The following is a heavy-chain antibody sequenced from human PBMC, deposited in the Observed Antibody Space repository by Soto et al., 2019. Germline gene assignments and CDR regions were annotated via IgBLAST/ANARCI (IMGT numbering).Heavy chain of an antibody. CDR1: GGSISSGGYS. Sequence: QLQLQESGSGLVKPSQTLSLTCAVSGGSISSGGYSWSWIRQPPGKGLEWIGYIYHSGSTYYNPSLQSRVTISVDRSKNQFSLKLSSVTAADTAVYYCASLRSGWGIDYWGQGTLVTVPS. J-gene: IGHJ4*02. V-gene: IGHV4-30-2*01. D-gene: IGHD6-19*01. CDR3: ASLRSGWGIDY. CDR2: IYHSGST.